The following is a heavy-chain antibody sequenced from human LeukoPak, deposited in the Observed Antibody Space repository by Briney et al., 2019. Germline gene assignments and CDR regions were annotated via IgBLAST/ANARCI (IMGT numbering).Heavy chain of an antibody. Sequence: GGSLRLSCAASGFFFSVYWMHWVRHAPGKGLVWVAHINEDGTSAIHADSVKGRFTISRDNAKNTLYLQMNSLTVEDTAVYYCARVPTNSYGFGKWGQGSLVTVSS. D-gene: IGHD5-18*01. CDR3: ARVPTNSYGFGK. CDR2: INEDGTSA. J-gene: IGHJ4*02. CDR1: GFFFSVYW. V-gene: IGHV3-74*01.